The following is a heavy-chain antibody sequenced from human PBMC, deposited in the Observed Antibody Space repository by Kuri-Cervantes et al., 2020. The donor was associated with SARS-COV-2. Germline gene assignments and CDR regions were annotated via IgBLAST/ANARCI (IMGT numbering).Heavy chain of an antibody. CDR3: ARVLRYYDSSGYLGSFDP. CDR2: IYTSGST. J-gene: IGHJ5*02. CDR1: GGSISSYY. Sequence: SETLSLTCPVPGGSISSYYWSWFRQPAGKGLEWIGRIYTSGSTNYNPSLKSRVTMSVDTSKNQFSLKLSSVTAADTAVYYCARVLRYYDSSGYLGSFDPWGQGTLVTGSS. V-gene: IGHV4-4*07. D-gene: IGHD3-22*01.